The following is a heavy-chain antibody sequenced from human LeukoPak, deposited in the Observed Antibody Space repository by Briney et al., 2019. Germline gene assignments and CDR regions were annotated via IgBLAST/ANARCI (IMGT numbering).Heavy chain of an antibody. Sequence: GGSLRLSCAASGFTFDDYAMHWVRQAPGKGLEWGSLISGDGGSTYYADSVKGRFTISRDNAKNSLYLQMNSLRAEDPALYYCAKDIAAAGTGPFDYWGQGTLVTVSS. CDR1: GFTFDDYA. CDR2: ISGDGGST. D-gene: IGHD6-13*01. J-gene: IGHJ4*02. CDR3: AKDIAAAGTGPFDY. V-gene: IGHV3-43*02.